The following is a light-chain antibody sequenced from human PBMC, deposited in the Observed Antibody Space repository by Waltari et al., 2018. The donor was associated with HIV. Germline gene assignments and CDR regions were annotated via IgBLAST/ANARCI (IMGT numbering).Light chain of an antibody. CDR1: RSDVGGYNL. Sequence: QSALTQPASVSGSPGQSITISCTGTRSDVGGYNLVSWYQQHPGKAPKLMIYEVSKRPSGVSIRFAGSKCGNTASLTISVLHAEDEADYYCCAYAGSTTYVIFGGGTKLTVL. J-gene: IGLJ2*01. V-gene: IGLV2-23*02. CDR3: CAYAGSTTYVI. CDR2: EVS.